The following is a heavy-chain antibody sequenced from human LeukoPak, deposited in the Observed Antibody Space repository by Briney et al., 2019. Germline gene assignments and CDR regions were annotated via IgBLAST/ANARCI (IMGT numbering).Heavy chain of an antibody. Sequence: ASVKVSCKASGYTFTSYYMHWVRQAPGQGLEWMGIINPSGGSTSYAQKCQCRVTMTTDTSTSTAYMELRSLRSDDTAVYYCARALRAAANPLDYWGQGTLVTVSS. V-gene: IGHV1-46*01. J-gene: IGHJ4*02. D-gene: IGHD6-13*01. CDR2: INPSGGST. CDR1: GYTFTSYY. CDR3: ARALRAAANPLDY.